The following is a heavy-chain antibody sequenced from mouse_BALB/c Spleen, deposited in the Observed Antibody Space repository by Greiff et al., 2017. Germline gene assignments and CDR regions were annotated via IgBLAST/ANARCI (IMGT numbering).Heavy chain of an antibody. D-gene: IGHD1-1*01. CDR3: ARTVRAGYYYAMDY. Sequence: VQLKESGPSLVKPSQTLSLTCSVTGDSITSGYWNWIRKFPGNKLEYMGYISYSGSTYYNPSLKSRISITRDTSKNQYYLQLNSVTTEDTATYYCARTVRAGYYYAMDYWGQGTSVTVSS. V-gene: IGHV3-8*02. J-gene: IGHJ4*01. CDR2: ISYSGST. CDR1: GDSITSGY.